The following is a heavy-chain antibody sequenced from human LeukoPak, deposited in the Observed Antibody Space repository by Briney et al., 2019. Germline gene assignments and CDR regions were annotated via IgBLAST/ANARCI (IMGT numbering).Heavy chain of an antibody. D-gene: IGHD3-9*01. CDR3: ATRYFDLDY. Sequence: GGSLRLSCAASGFTFSRYSMNWVRQAPGKGLEWVSYISSSSYIYYADSVKGRFTISRDNAKNSLYLQMNSLRAEDTAVYYCATRYFDLDYWGQGTLVTVSS. V-gene: IGHV3-21*05. CDR1: GFTFSRYS. CDR2: ISSSSYI. J-gene: IGHJ4*02.